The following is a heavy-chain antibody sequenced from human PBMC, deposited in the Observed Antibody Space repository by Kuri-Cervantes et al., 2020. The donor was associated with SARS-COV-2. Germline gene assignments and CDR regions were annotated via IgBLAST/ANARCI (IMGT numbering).Heavy chain of an antibody. CDR1: GGSLGSGDYY. D-gene: IGHD4-17*01. CDR3: AREALTTVIDY. V-gene: IGHV4-30-4*08. J-gene: IGHJ4*02. CDR2: IYYSGSA. Sequence: SETLSLTCTVSGGSLGSGDYYWTWVRQPPGKGLEWIGNIYYSGSAFYNSSLKSRVTISVDTSKNQFSLKLSSVTAADTAVYYCAREALTTVIDYWGQGTLVTVSS.